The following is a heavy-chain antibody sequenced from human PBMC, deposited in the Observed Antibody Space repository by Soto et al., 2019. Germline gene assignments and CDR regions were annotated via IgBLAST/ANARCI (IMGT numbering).Heavy chain of an antibody. J-gene: IGHJ6*02. CDR1: GYTFTSYA. D-gene: IGHD3-10*01. V-gene: IGHV1-3*01. Sequence: GASVKVSCKASGYTFTSYAIHWVRQAPGQRLEWMGWINAGNGNTKYSQKLQGRVTITRDTSASTAYVELSNLRSEDTAVYYCARDKPIVLSLGFYYNGMDVWGQGTTVTVSS. CDR2: INAGNGNT. CDR3: ARDKPIVLSLGFYYNGMDV.